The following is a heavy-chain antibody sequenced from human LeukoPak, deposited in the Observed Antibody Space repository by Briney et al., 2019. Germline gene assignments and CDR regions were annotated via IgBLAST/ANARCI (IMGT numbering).Heavy chain of an antibody. CDR2: ITNSGNSK. D-gene: IGHD4-17*01. CDR3: ARLRVRPSQMTTVSTFDN. J-gene: IGHJ4*02. V-gene: IGHV3-48*04. CDR1: EFTFSSYS. Sequence: QAGGSLRLSCAASEFTFSSYSMNWVRQAPGKGLEWVSYITNSGNSKSYADSVKGQFTISRDNAKNSLYLQMNSLRVEDTAVYYCARLRVRPSQMTTVSTFDNWGQGTLVTVSS.